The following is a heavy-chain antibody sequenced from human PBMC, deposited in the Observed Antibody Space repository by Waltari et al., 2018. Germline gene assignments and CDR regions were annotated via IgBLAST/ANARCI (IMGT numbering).Heavy chain of an antibody. J-gene: IGHJ4*01. CDR2: IHFDGGQT. D-gene: IGHD3-10*01. Sequence: QVQLVESGGGVVQPGLSLGPSWPASGFNIGRSGMHWVRQAPGKGLEWVALIHFDGGQTYYGDSVRGRFTISTDNSKNTLYLDMNSLKLNDTAIYYCAKDAFGNTYLDHWGQGTLVTVAS. CDR3: AKDAFGNTYLDH. V-gene: IGHV3-30*02. CDR1: GFNIGRSG.